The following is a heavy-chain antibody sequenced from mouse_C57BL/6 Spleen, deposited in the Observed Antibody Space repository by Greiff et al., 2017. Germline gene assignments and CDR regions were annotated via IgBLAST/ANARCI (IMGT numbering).Heavy chain of an antibody. V-gene: IGHV1-39*01. D-gene: IGHD2-5*01. Sequence: VQLQQSGPELVKPGASVKISCKASGYSFTDYNMNWVKQSNGTRLEWIGVIIPNYGTTSSNQKFKGKATLTVDQSSSTAYMQLNSLTSEDSAVDYCARSPAYYRNPWYFDVWGTGTTVTVSA. CDR2: IIPNYGTT. J-gene: IGHJ1*03. CDR3: ARSPAYYRNPWYFDV. CDR1: GYSFTDYN.